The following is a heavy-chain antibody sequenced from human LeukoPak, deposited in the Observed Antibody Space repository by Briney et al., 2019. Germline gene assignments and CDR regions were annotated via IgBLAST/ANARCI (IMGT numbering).Heavy chain of an antibody. Sequence: SETLSLTCTVSGGSISSYYWSWIRQPPGKGLEWIGYIYYSGSTNYNPSLESRVTISVDTSKNQFSLKLSSVTAADTAVYYCASVPPDYWGQGTLVTVSS. CDR2: IYYSGST. J-gene: IGHJ4*02. V-gene: IGHV4-59*01. CDR1: GGSISSYY. CDR3: ASVPPDY.